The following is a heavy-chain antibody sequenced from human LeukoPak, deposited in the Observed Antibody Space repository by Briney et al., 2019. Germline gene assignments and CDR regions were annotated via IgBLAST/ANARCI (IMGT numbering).Heavy chain of an antibody. CDR2: ISSSGSTI. Sequence: KPGGSLRLSCAASGFTFSDYYMSWIRQAPGKGLEWVSYISSSGSTIYYADSVKGRFNISRDNAKNSLYLQMNSLRAEDTAVYYCARPYYYDSSGYYTPDYWGQGTLVTVSS. D-gene: IGHD3-22*01. CDR1: GFTFSDYY. CDR3: ARPYYYDSSGYYTPDY. V-gene: IGHV3-11*01. J-gene: IGHJ4*02.